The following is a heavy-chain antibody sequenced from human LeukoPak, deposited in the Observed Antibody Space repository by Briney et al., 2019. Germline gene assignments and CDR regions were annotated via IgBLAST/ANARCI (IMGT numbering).Heavy chain of an antibody. D-gene: IGHD3-10*01. CDR3: ARRPNYYGSGSYHHFDY. CDR2: ISSSSSTI. V-gene: IGHV3-48*01. CDR1: GFTFSSYS. Sequence: GGSLRLSCAASGFTFSSYSMNWVRQAPGKGLEWVSYISSSSSTIYYADSVKGRFTISRDNAKNSLYLQMNSLRAEDTAVYYCARRPNYYGSGSYHHFDYWGQGILVTVSS. J-gene: IGHJ4*02.